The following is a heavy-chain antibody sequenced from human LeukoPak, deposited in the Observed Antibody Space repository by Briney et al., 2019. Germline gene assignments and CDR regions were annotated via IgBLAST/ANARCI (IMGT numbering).Heavy chain of an antibody. J-gene: IGHJ6*02. V-gene: IGHV4-59*01. D-gene: IGHD3-10*01. Sequence: PSETLSLTCTVSGGSINSYYWSWIRQPPGKGLEWIGYMYYSGSTNYNPSLKSRVTISVDTSKNQFSLKLSSVTAADTAVYYCARDRGSGSYYYGMDVWGQGTTVTVSS. CDR3: ARDRGSGSYYYGMDV. CDR1: GGSINSYY. CDR2: MYYSGST.